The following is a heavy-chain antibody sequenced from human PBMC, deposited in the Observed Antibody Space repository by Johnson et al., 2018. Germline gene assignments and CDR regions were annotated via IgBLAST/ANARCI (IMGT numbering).Heavy chain of an antibody. CDR2: FIPIFGAA. V-gene: IGHV1-69*01. CDR1: GGTFSSYG. J-gene: IGHJ1*01. D-gene: IGHD3-3*01. Sequence: VQLVESGAEVKKPGSSVKVSCKASGGTFSSYGISWVRQAPGQGLEWMGGFIPIFGAANYGQKFQGRVTITADESTNTAYMELSSLRSEATAVDYCATPISAGAEYFQHWGQGTLVTVSS. CDR3: ATPISAGAEYFQH.